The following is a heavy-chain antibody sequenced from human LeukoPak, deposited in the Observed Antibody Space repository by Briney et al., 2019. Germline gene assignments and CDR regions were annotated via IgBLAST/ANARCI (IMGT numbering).Heavy chain of an antibody. J-gene: IGHJ3*02. CDR3: ARATNYDILTDYYPDAFDI. D-gene: IGHD3-9*01. Sequence: SETLSLTCTVSGGSISNGTSYWTWIRQPAGKSLEWLGRIYSSGSTNYNPSLKSRVTISADTSKNQFSLTLTSVTAADTAVYYCARATNYDILTDYYPDAFDIWGQGTVVTVSS. V-gene: IGHV4-61*02. CDR2: IYSSGST. CDR1: GGSISNGTSY.